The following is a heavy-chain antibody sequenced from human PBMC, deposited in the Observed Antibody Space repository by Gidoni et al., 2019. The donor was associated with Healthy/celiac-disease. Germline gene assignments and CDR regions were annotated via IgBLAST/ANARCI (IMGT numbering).Heavy chain of an antibody. CDR3: AGGSGYGADAFDI. D-gene: IGHD3-22*01. CDR1: GGSISSGSYY. Sequence: QVQLQESGPGLVKPSQTLSLTCTVSGGSISSGSYYWSWIRQPAGKGLEWIGRIYTSGSTNYNPSLKSRVTISVDTSKNQFSLKLSSVTAADTAVYYCAGGSGYGADAFDIWGQGTMVTVSS. CDR2: IYTSGST. V-gene: IGHV4-61*02. J-gene: IGHJ3*02.